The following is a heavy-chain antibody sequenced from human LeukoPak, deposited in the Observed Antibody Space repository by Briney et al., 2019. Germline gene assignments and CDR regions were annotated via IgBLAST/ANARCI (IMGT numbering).Heavy chain of an antibody. CDR2: INSDGSNT. CDR3: ARTLGPYYGIPD. J-gene: IGHJ4*02. Sequence: GGSLRLSCAASGFTFSRYWMHWVRQAPGKGLVWVSHINSDGSNTNYADSVKGRFTISRDNAKNTLYLQMNSLRAEDTAVYYCARTLGPYYGIPDWGQGTLVTVSS. V-gene: IGHV3-74*01. D-gene: IGHD3-9*01. CDR1: GFTFSRYW.